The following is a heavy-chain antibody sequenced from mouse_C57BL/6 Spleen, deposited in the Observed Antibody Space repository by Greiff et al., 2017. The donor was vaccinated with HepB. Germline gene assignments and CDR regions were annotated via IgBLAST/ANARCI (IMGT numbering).Heavy chain of an antibody. CDR1: GFTFSSYA. Sequence: EVMLVESGAGLVKPGGSLKLSCAASGFTFSSYAMSWVRQTPEKRLEWVAYISSGGDYIYYADTVKGRFTISRDNARNTLYLQMSSLKSEDTAMYYCTRDSTVVATEAMDYWGQGTSVTVSS. CDR2: ISSGGDYI. J-gene: IGHJ4*01. V-gene: IGHV5-9-1*02. D-gene: IGHD1-1*01. CDR3: TRDSTVVATEAMDY.